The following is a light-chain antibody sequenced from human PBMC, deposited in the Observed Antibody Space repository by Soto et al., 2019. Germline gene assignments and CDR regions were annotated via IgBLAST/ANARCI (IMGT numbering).Light chain of an antibody. CDR2: AAS. Sequence: DIQMTQSPSSLSASVGDRVTITCRASQSITGYLNWYQQKPGKVPKLLIYAASTLQSGDPSRFSGSGSGTDFTLTLSSLQAEDSATYYCQRSLIAPWTLGQGTKVEIK. J-gene: IGKJ1*01. CDR3: QRSLIAPWT. CDR1: QSITGY. V-gene: IGKV1-39*01.